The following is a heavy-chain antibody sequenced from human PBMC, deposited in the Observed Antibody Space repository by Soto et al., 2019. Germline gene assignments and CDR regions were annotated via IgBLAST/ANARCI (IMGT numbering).Heavy chain of an antibody. D-gene: IGHD6-13*01. CDR3: ARGQFWRSSFDY. J-gene: IGHJ4*02. V-gene: IGHV4-34*01. CDR1: GGSFSGYY. CDR2: INHSGST. Sequence: SETLSLTCAVYGGSFSGYYWSWIRQPPGKGLEWIGEINHSGSTNYNPSLKSRVTISVDTSKNQFSLKLSSVTAADTAVYYCARGQFWRSSFDYWGQGTLVTVSS.